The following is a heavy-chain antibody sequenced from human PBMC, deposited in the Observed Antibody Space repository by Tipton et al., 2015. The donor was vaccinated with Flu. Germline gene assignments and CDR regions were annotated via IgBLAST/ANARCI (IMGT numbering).Heavy chain of an antibody. Sequence: TLSLTCTVSGGSISSYYWSWIRQPPGKGLEWIGYIYYSGSTNYNPSLKSRVTISVDTSKNQFSLKLSSVTAADTAVYYCARSGEVCLDGVCYYYYGMDVWGQGTTVTVSS. CDR2: IYYSGST. CDR1: GGSISSYY. J-gene: IGHJ6*02. CDR3: ARSGEVCLDGVCYYYYGMDV. V-gene: IGHV4-59*01. D-gene: IGHD2-8*01.